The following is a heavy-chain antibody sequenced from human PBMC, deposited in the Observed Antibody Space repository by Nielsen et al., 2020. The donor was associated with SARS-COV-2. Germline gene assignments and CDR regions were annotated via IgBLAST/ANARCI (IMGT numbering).Heavy chain of an antibody. Sequence: SETLSLTCTVSGGSIRSYYWSWIRQPPGKGLEWIGYIYYSGSTNYNPSLKSRVTISVDTSKNQFSLKLSSVTAADTAVYYCARDHGDRSLDYWGQGTLVTVSS. CDR2: IYYSGST. J-gene: IGHJ4*02. D-gene: IGHD7-27*01. CDR3: ARDHGDRSLDY. V-gene: IGHV4-59*13. CDR1: GGSIRSYY.